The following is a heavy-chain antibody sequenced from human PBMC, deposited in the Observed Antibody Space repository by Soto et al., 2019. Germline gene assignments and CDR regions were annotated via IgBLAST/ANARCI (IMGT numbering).Heavy chain of an antibody. CDR1: GGSISSGGYY. D-gene: IGHD3-10*01. CDR3: ASDPPHYYGSGRVGMDV. Sequence: SETLSLTCTVSGGSISSGGYYWSWIRQHPGKGLEWIGYIYYSGSTYYNPSLKSRVTISVDTSKNQFSLKLSSVTAADTAVYFCASDPPHYYGSGRVGMDVWGQGTTVTVSS. V-gene: IGHV4-31*03. J-gene: IGHJ6*02. CDR2: IYYSGST.